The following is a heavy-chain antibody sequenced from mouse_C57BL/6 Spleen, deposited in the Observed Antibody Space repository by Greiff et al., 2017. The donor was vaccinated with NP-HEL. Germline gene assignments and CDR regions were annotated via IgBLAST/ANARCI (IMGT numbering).Heavy chain of an antibody. J-gene: IGHJ4*01. Sequence: VKLQQPGAELVRPGSSVKLSCKASGYTFTSYWMDWVRQRPGQGLEWIGNIYPSDSETHYNQKFKDKATLTVDKSSSTAYMQLSSLTSEDSAVYYCARSEGGDYWGQGTSVTVSS. V-gene: IGHV1-61*01. CDR2: IYPSDSET. CDR3: ARSEGGDY. CDR1: GYTFTSYW.